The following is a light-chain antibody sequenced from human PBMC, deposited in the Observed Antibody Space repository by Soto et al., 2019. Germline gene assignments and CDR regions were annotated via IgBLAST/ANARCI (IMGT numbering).Light chain of an antibody. CDR1: QSVSSR. CDR3: KTYAGFSRIT. V-gene: IGKV3-20*01. CDR2: GAS. Sequence: SLSPAALSLYTGERATLSCRASQSVSSRLAWYQQKPGQAPRLLIYGASSRATGIPARFSGSGFGTDFTLTISSLEPEEFAMQYCKTYAGFSRITSGDRGRLAI. J-gene: IGKJ5*01.